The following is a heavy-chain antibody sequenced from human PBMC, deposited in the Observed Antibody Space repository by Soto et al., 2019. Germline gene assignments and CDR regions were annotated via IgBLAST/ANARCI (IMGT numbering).Heavy chain of an antibody. CDR1: GLSFSDYW. Sequence: GGSLRLSCAASGLSFSDYWMSWVRKAPGKGLEWVANIKQDGSDKYYVDVVKGQFTTSREKAKNSLYQQMNSLTAKDTAGYYCARESSRALHLGELSSEFDYWGQGTLVTVSS. CDR3: ARESSRALHLGELSSEFDY. V-gene: IGHV3-7*01. J-gene: IGHJ4*02. D-gene: IGHD3-16*02. CDR2: IKQDGSDK.